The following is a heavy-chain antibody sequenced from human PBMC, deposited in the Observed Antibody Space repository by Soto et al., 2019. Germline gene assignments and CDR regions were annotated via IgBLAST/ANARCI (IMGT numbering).Heavy chain of an antibody. V-gene: IGHV3-48*01. CDR2: ITSTANTI. J-gene: IGHJ6*02. Sequence: PGGSLRLSCAASGFTFSSYSMIWVRQAPGKGLEWLSYITSTANTIYYADSVKGRFTISRDNAKNSLYLQMNSLRAEDTAVYYCARDGMLDVWGQGTTVTVS. CDR3: ARDGMLDV. D-gene: IGHD1-20*01. CDR1: GFTFSSYS.